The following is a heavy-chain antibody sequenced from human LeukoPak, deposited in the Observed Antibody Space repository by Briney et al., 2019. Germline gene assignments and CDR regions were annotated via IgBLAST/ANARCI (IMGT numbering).Heavy chain of an antibody. Sequence: PGGSLRLSXAASGFTFSNYWLSWVRQAPGKGLEWVANIKQDGSEKYYVDSVKGRFTISRDNAKNSLYLQMNSLRAEDTAVYYCARTDFWNNYWGQGTLVTVSS. CDR2: IKQDGSEK. CDR3: ARTDFWNNY. J-gene: IGHJ4*02. V-gene: IGHV3-7*01. D-gene: IGHD3-3*01. CDR1: GFTFSNYW.